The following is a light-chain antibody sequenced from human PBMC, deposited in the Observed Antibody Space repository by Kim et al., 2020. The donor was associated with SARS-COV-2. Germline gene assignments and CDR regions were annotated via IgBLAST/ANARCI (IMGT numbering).Light chain of an antibody. V-gene: IGKV3-11*01. CDR2: DAS. J-gene: IGKJ2*01. CDR3: QQRSDWSYT. Sequence: EVVLTQSPATLSLSPGETATLSCRASQSVSRYLAWYQHKPGQAPRLLMYDASNRATGIPGRFSGSGSGTDFILTISSLEPEDFAVYYCQQRSDWSYTFGQGTKLEI. CDR1: QSVSRY.